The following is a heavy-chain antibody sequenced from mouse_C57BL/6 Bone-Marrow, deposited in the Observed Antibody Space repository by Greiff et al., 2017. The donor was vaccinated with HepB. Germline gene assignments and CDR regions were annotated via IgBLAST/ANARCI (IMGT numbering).Heavy chain of an antibody. D-gene: IGHD6-1*01. V-gene: IGHV1-26*01. J-gene: IGHJ3*01. CDR1: GYTFTDYY. Sequence: EVQLQQSGPELVKPGASVKISCKASGYTFTDYYMNWVKQSHGKSLEWIGDINPNNGGTSYNQKFKGKATLTVDKSSSTAYMELRSLTSEDSAVYYCARSPHRFAYWGQGTLVTVSA. CDR2: INPNNGGT. CDR3: ARSPHRFAY.